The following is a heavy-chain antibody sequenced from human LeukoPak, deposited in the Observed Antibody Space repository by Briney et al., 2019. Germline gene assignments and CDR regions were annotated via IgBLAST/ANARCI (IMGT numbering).Heavy chain of an antibody. CDR3: ARNKEGKSLDY. Sequence: GASVKVSCKASGYTFTDYYIHWVRHAPEQGLEWMAWMNPNSGGTSYAQKFQGRVTMTRDTSISTAYMELSRLRFDDTAVYYCARNKEGKSLDYWGQGTLVTVSS. CDR2: MNPNSGGT. J-gene: IGHJ4*02. V-gene: IGHV1-2*02. CDR1: GYTFTDYY.